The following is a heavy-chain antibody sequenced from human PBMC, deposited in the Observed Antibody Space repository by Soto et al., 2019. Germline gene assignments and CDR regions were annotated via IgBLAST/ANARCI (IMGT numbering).Heavy chain of an antibody. J-gene: IGHJ6*03. CDR2: IYYSGST. D-gene: IGHD2-2*01. Sequence: PSETLSLTCTVSGGSISSYYWSWIRQPPGKGLEWIGYIYYSGSTNYNPSLKSRVTISVDTSKNQFSLKLSSVTAADTAVYYCASSWGYCSSTSCYSYYYYYYMDFWGTGPTVTVSS. CDR3: ASSWGYCSSTSCYSYYYYYYMDF. V-gene: IGHV4-59*08. CDR1: GGSISSYY.